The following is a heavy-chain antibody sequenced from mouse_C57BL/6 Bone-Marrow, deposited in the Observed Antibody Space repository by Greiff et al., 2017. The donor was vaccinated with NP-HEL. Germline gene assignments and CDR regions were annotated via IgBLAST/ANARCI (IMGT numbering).Heavy chain of an antibody. Sequence: EVMLVESGPGMVKPSQSLSLTCTVTGYSITSGYDWHWIRHFPGNKLEWMGYISYSGSTNYNPSLKSRISITHDTSKNHFFLKLNSVTTEDTATYYCARDEGAWFAYWGQGTLVTVSA. V-gene: IGHV3-1*01. CDR1: GYSITSGYD. CDR3: ARDEGAWFAY. J-gene: IGHJ3*01. CDR2: ISYSGST.